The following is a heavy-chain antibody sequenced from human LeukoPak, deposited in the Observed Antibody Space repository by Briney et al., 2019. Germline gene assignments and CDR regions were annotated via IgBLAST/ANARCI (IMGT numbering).Heavy chain of an antibody. CDR3: AGTRCTNGVCYPDNWFDP. V-gene: IGHV1-2*02. CDR2: INPNSGGT. D-gene: IGHD2-8*01. CDR1: GYTFTGYY. Sequence: GASVKVSCKASGYTFTGYYMHWVRQAPGQGLEWMGWINPNSGGTNYAQKFQGRVTMTRDTSISTAYMELSRLRSDDTAVYYCAGTRCTNGVCYPDNWFDPWGQGALVTVSS. J-gene: IGHJ5*02.